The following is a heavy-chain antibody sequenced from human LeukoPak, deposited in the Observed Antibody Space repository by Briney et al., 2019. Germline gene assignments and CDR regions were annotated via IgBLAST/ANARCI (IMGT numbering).Heavy chain of an antibody. Sequence: GGSLRLSCTAPVFTFGDYAMSWVRQAPGKGVEWVGFIRSKAYGGTTEYAASVKGRFTISRDDSKSIAYLQMNSLKTEDTAVYYCTRDLGYSSSSFGMDVWGQGTTVTVSS. CDR2: IRSKAYGGTT. V-gene: IGHV3-49*04. J-gene: IGHJ6*02. D-gene: IGHD6-6*01. CDR1: VFTFGDYA. CDR3: TRDLGYSSSSFGMDV.